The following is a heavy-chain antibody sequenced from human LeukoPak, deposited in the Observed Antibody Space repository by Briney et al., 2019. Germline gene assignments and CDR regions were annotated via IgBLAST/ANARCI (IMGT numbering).Heavy chain of an antibody. Sequence: GGSLRLSCAASGFTFSSYAMHWVRQAPGKGLEWVAVISYDGSNKYYADSVKGRFTISRDNSKNTLYLQMNSLRAEDTAVYYCAKDASHRDYYDSSGYQDYWGQGTLVTVSS. CDR1: GFTFSSYA. D-gene: IGHD3-22*01. V-gene: IGHV3-30*04. CDR3: AKDASHRDYYDSSGYQDY. J-gene: IGHJ4*02. CDR2: ISYDGSNK.